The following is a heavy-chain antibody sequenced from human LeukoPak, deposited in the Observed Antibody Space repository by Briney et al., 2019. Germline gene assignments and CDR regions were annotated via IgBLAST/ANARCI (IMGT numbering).Heavy chain of an antibody. D-gene: IGHD2-2*01. J-gene: IGHJ4*02. CDR2: ISYDGSNK. V-gene: IGHV3-30*14. CDR3: ARGYCGSTSCSFDY. Sequence: PGGSLRLSCAASGFTVSSNYMSWVRQAPGKGLEWVAVISYDGSNKYYADSVKGRFTISRDNSKNTLYLQMNSLKPEDTAVYYCARGYCGSTSCSFDYWGQGTLVTVSS. CDR1: GFTVSSNY.